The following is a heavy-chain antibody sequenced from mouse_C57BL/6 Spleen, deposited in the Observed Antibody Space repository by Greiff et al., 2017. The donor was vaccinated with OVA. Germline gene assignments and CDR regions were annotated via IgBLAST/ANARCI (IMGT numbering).Heavy chain of an antibody. CDR2: IYPGDGDT. D-gene: IGHD2-4*01. CDR3: AREGGYYDYDGGYWYFDV. CDR1: GYAFSSSW. V-gene: IGHV1-82*01. Sequence: QVHVKQSGPELVKPGASVKISCKASGYAFSSSWMNWVKQRPGKGLEWIGRIYPGDGDTNYNGKFKGKATLTADKSSSTAYMQLSSLTSEDSAVYFCAREGGYYDYDGGYWYFDVWGTGTTVTVSS. J-gene: IGHJ1*03.